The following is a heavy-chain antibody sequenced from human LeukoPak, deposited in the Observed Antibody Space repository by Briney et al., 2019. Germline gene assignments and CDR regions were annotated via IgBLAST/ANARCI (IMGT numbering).Heavy chain of an antibody. CDR3: ATGGPTIFGVVQIDY. D-gene: IGHD3-3*01. J-gene: IGHJ4*02. CDR1: GGSISSSSYY. V-gene: IGHV4-39*01. Sequence: SETLSLTCTVSGGSISSSSYYWGWIRQPPGKGLEWIGSIYYSGSTYYNPSLKSRVTISVDTSKNQFSLKLSSVTAADTAVYYCATGGPTIFGVVQIDYWGQGTLVTVSS. CDR2: IYYSGST.